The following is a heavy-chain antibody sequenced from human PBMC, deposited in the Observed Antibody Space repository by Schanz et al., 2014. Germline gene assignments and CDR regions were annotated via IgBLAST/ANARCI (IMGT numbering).Heavy chain of an antibody. CDR2: ISDYNGNT. D-gene: IGHD1-26*01. V-gene: IGHV1-18*01. CDR3: ARDRDQWDGNFCDF. CDR1: GYTFTNYG. Sequence: QVQLLQSGAEVKKPGASVKVSCKASGYTFTNYGISWVRQAPGQGLEWMGWISDYNGNTNYAQKFQGRVTMTTDTSTSTVYMELRSLRSDDTAVYYCARDRDQWDGNFCDFWGQGTLVTVSS. J-gene: IGHJ4*02.